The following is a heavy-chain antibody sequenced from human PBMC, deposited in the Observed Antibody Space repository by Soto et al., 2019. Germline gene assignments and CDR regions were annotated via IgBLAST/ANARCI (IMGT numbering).Heavy chain of an antibody. CDR1: GFTFSRHG. CDR3: ARGHERWLLRGQAGFDC. D-gene: IGHD1-26*01. V-gene: IGHV3-33*01. CDR2: IWYDGRNE. Sequence: QVQLVESGGGVVQPGGSLRLSCVGSGFTFSRHGMHWVRQAPGKGLEWVADIWYDGRNEYYADSVRGRFTISRDNSKSTLYLQMNSPRAEDPAMYYSARGHERWLLRGQAGFDCWSQGARVTVSS. J-gene: IGHJ4*02.